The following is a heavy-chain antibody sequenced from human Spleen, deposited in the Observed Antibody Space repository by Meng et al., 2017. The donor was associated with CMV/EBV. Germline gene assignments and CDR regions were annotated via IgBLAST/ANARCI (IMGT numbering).Heavy chain of an antibody. D-gene: IGHD3-3*01. CDR2: IDHVGSNM. CDR3: ARAFYDFWSGIGY. J-gene: IGHJ4*02. Sequence: SGFTFTDYYMTWIRLAPGKGLEWVSYIDHVGSNMYYADSVKGRFTISRDNAKNSLYLQMNSLRAEDTAVYYCARAFYDFWSGIGYWGQGVMVTVSS. CDR1: GFTFTDYY. V-gene: IGHV3-11*04.